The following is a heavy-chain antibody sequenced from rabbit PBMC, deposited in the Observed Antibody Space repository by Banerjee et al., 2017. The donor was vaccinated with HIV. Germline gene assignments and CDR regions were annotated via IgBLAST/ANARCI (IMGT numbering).Heavy chain of an antibody. Sequence: QSLEESGGDLVKPGASLTLTCTASGFSFSSNYWIYWVRQAPGKGLEWIARIYTGDGSTAYASWAKGRFIISKTSSTTVTLQMTSLTAADTATYFCARYAYGYVGYNLWGQGTLVTVS. V-gene: IGHV1S40*01. D-gene: IGHD6-1*01. CDR3: ARYAYGYVGYNL. CDR2: IYTGDGST. CDR1: GFSFSSNYW. J-gene: IGHJ4*01.